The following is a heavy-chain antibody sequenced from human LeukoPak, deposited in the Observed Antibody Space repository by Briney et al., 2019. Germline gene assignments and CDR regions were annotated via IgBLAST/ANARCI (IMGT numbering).Heavy chain of an antibody. D-gene: IGHD6-19*01. Sequence: GGSLRLSCATSGFTFSSYSMNWVRQAPGKGLEWVSYISSSGSTIYYADSVKGRFTISRDNAKNSLYLQMNSLRAEDTAVYYCASTIAVAGTALDYWGQGTLVTVSS. J-gene: IGHJ4*02. CDR3: ASTIAVAGTALDY. V-gene: IGHV3-48*04. CDR2: ISSSGSTI. CDR1: GFTFSSYS.